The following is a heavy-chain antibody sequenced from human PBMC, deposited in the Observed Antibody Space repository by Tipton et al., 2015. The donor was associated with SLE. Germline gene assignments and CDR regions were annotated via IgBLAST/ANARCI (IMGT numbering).Heavy chain of an antibody. Sequence: YGGSFSGYYWRWIRQRPGKGLEWIGEIKDRGSTYYNPSLKSRVTISVDTSKNQFSLRLSSVTAADTAVYYCAGDSRSLDYWGQGTLVTVSS. J-gene: IGHJ4*02. CDR3: AGDSRSLDY. D-gene: IGHD3-10*01. CDR1: GGSFSGYY. V-gene: IGHV4-34*01. CDR2: IKDRGST.